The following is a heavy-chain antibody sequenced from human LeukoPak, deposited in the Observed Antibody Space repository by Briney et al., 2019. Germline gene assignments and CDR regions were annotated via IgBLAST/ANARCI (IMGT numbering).Heavy chain of an antibody. CDR2: IKQDGSEK. Sequence: QPGGSLRLSCAASGVMFPSYWMTWVRQAPGKGLEWVANIKQDGSEKYYADSVKGRFTISRDNSKNTLYLQMNSLRAEDTAVYYCAKDSTMSYFDYWGQGTLVTVSS. V-gene: IGHV3-7*01. CDR1: GVMFPSYW. D-gene: IGHD3-22*01. J-gene: IGHJ4*02. CDR3: AKDSTMSYFDY.